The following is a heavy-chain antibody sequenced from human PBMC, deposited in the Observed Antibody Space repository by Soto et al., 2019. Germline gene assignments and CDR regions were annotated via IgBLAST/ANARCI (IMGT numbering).Heavy chain of an antibody. J-gene: IGHJ4*02. Sequence: GGSLRLSCSASGFTFSSYWMHWVRQAPGKGLVWVSRINSDGSSTSYADSVKGRFTISRDNAKNTLYLQMNSLRAEDTAVYYCANLAGYSSGWAPFDYWGQGTLVTVSS. V-gene: IGHV3-74*01. D-gene: IGHD6-19*01. CDR2: INSDGSST. CDR3: ANLAGYSSGWAPFDY. CDR1: GFTFSSYW.